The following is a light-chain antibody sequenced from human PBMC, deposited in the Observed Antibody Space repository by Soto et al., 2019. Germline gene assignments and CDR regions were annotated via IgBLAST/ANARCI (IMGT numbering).Light chain of an antibody. J-gene: IGKJ5*01. V-gene: IGKV1-12*01. CDR2: DAS. CDR1: QDISNY. Sequence: DIQMTQSPSSLSASVGDRVTITCQASQDISNYLNWYQQKPGKAPELLIYDASSLQSGVPPRFSGSGSGTDFTLTISSLQPEDFATYYCEQAGSFPITFGQGTRLEI. CDR3: EQAGSFPIT.